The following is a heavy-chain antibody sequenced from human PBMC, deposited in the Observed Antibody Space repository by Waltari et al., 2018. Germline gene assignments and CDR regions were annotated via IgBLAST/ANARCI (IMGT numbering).Heavy chain of an antibody. J-gene: IGHJ6*02. CDR1: GFIFNIYD. CDR2: ISSSSTYI. D-gene: IGHD6-13*01. V-gene: IGHV3-21*01. CDR3: ARVFYSSMGNFGMDV. Sequence: EVQLVESGGGLVKPGGSLRLSCAASGFIFNIYDMNWVRQAPGKGLEWVSSISSSSTYIYDADSVKGRFTISRDNAKNSLYLQMNSLRAEDTAVYYCARVFYSSMGNFGMDVWGQGTTVTVSS.